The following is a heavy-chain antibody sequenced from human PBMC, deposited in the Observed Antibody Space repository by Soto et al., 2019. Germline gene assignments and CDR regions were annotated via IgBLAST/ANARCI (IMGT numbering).Heavy chain of an antibody. D-gene: IGHD3-10*01. CDR2: ISSSSSTI. Sequence: GGSLRLSCAASGFTFSSYSMNWVRQAPGKGLEWVSYISSSSSTIYYADSVKGRFTISRDNAKNSLYLQMNSLRDEDTAVYYCGGHYGSGGGSGLMEFWGQGTTAPASS. CDR1: GFTFSSYS. V-gene: IGHV3-48*02. J-gene: IGHJ6*02. CDR3: GGHYGSGGGSGLMEF.